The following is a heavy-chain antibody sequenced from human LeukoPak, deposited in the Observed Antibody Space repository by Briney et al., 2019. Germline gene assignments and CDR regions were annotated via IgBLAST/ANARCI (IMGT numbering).Heavy chain of an antibody. CDR3: AREYSQYDPSTLGGSI. D-gene: IGHD3-16*01. CDR2: IIPILGRA. V-gene: IGHV1-69*04. Sequence: WASVKVSCKASVGTFSTHAISWVRQAPGQGLEWMGRIIPILGRANYAQKLQGRVTITADRFTSTAYMELSSLRSEDTAVYYCAREYSQYDPSTLGGSIWGQGTLVTVSS. CDR1: VGTFSTHA. J-gene: IGHJ4*02.